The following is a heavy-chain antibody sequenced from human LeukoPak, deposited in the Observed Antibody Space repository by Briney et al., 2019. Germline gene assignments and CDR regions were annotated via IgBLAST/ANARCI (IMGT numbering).Heavy chain of an antibody. Sequence: ASVNVSCKSSGYTFTSYGISWVRQAPGQGLEWMGWISSYNGNTNYAQKLQGRVTMTTDTSTSTDYMELRSLRSDDTAVYYCARSGNWFDPWGQGTLVTVSS. V-gene: IGHV1-18*01. D-gene: IGHD3-10*01. CDR2: ISSYNGNT. CDR3: ARSGNWFDP. J-gene: IGHJ5*02. CDR1: GYTFTSYG.